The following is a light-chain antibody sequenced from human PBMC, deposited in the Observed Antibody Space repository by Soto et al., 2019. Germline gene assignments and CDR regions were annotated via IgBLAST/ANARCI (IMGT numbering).Light chain of an antibody. Sequence: EIVMTQSPATLSVSPGERATLSCRASQSVSSNLAWYQQKPGQAPRLLISGASTRAPGIPARFSGSGSRTEFTLTISSLPSEDFALYYCQQYNNWPRKFGQGTQ. CDR1: QSVSSN. V-gene: IGKV3-15*01. CDR3: QQYNNWPRK. CDR2: GAS. J-gene: IGKJ1*01.